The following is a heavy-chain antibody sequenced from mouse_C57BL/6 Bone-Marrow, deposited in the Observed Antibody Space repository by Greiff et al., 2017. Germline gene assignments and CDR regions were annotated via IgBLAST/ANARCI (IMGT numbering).Heavy chain of an antibody. Sequence: QVQLQQPGAELVKPGASVKLSCKASGYTFTSYWMHWVKQRPGQGLEWIGMIHPNSGSTNYNETFKSKATLTVDKSYSTAYMQLSSLTSEDSAVYYCARGATMVTTGPAYWGQGTLVTVSA. CDR3: ARGATMVTTGPAY. D-gene: IGHD2-2*01. J-gene: IGHJ3*01. V-gene: IGHV1-64*01. CDR1: GYTFTSYW. CDR2: IHPNSGST.